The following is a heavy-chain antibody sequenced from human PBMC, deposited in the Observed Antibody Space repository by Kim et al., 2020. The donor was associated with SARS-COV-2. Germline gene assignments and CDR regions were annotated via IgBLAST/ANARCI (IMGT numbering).Heavy chain of an antibody. V-gene: IGHV3-53*01. D-gene: IGHD6-19*01. CDR2: LYRGGRA. CDR3: TRSHAVAGTGNWFDP. Sequence: GGSLRLSCSAPGITVSNNYLNWVRQAPGKGLEWVSVLYRGGRADYADSVKGRFTMSSDTSKNTVYLQMNSLRVADTAVYYCTRSHAVAGTGNWFDPWGQG. CDR1: GITVSNNY. J-gene: IGHJ5*02.